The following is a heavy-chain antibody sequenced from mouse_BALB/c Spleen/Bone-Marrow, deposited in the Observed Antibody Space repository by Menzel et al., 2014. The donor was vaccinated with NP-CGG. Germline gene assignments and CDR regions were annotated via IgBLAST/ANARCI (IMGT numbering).Heavy chain of an antibody. CDR2: IDPANGNT. V-gene: IGHV14-3*02. J-gene: IGHJ4*01. CDR1: GFNIKDTY. Sequence: VQLQQSGAELVKPGASVKLSCTASGFNIKDTYMHWVKQRPEQGLERIGRIDPANGNTKYDPKFQGKVTITADTSSNTAYLQLSSLTSEDTAVYYCAGGWLPSYAMDYWGQGTSVTVSS. D-gene: IGHD2-2*01. CDR3: AGGWLPSYAMDY.